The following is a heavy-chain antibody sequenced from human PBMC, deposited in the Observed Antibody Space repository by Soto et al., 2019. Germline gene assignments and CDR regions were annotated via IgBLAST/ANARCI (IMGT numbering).Heavy chain of an antibody. CDR2: ISTSGGSI. CDR3: AKEQTFSSAPDY. J-gene: IGHJ4*02. Sequence: GGSLRLSCAASGFTFSNHAMSWVRQAPGKGLEWVSVISTSGGSIYYADSVKGRFTLSRDNSKNTLYLQMNSLTGEDTAVYYCAKEQTFSSAPDYWGQGTLVTVSA. V-gene: IGHV3-23*01. CDR1: GFTFSNHA.